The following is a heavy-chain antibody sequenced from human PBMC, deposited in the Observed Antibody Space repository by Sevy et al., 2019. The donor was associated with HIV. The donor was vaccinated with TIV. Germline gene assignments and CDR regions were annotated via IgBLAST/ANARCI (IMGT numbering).Heavy chain of an antibody. D-gene: IGHD3-22*01. Sequence: ASVKVSCKAFGYTFTSYNMHWVRQAPGQGLDWMGVINPSGGSPSYAPQFQGRVTMTRDTSTSTVYMELSSLRSEDTAVYYCARGKSGYYYTGDYWGQGTLVTVSS. CDR3: ARGKSGYYYTGDY. CDR1: GYTFTSYN. J-gene: IGHJ4*02. V-gene: IGHV1-46*01. CDR2: INPSGGSP.